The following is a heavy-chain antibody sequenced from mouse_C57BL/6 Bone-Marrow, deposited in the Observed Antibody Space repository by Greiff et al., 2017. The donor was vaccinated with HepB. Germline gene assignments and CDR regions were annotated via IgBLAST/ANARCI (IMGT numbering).Heavy chain of an antibody. CDR1: GFNIKDDY. Sequence: VQLKQSGAELVRPGASVKLSCTASGFNIKDDYMHWVKQRPEQGLEWIGWIDPENGDTEYASKFQGKATITADTSSNTAYLQLSSLTSEDTAVYYCTTSLLWLRRDAMDYWGQGTSVTVSS. CDR3: TTSLLWLRRDAMDY. D-gene: IGHD2-2*01. J-gene: IGHJ4*01. CDR2: IDPENGDT. V-gene: IGHV14-4*01.